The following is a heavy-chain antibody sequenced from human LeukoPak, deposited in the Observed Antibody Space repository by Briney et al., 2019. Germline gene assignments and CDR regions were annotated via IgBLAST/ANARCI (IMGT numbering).Heavy chain of an antibody. D-gene: IGHD2-2*01. CDR3: ARQEEVVVPAAIDY. CDR1: GGSISSYY. J-gene: IGHJ4*02. Sequence: SETLSLTCTVSGGSISSYYWTWIRQPPGKGLEWIGYIYNSGSANYNSSLKSRVTMSVDTSKKQLSLKLSSVTAADTAVYYCARQEEVVVPAAIDYWGQGTLVTVSS. CDR2: IYNSGSA. V-gene: IGHV4-59*08.